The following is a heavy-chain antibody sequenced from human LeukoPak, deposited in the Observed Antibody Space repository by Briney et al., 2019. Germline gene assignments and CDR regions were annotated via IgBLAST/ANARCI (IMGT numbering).Heavy chain of an antibody. CDR2: ISGSGGST. J-gene: IGHJ6*03. D-gene: IGHD3-22*01. Sequence: GGSLRLSCAASGFTFSSYAMSWVRQAPGKGLEWVSAISGSGGSTYYADSVKGRFTISRDNSKNTLYLQMNSLRAEGTAVYYCAKDLGNYYDSSGFARPGDYYYYYMDVWGKGATVTVSS. V-gene: IGHV3-23*01. CDR3: AKDLGNYYDSSGFARPGDYYYYYMDV. CDR1: GFTFSSYA.